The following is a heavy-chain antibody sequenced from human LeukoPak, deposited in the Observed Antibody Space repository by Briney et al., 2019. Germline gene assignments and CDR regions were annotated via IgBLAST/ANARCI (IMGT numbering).Heavy chain of an antibody. CDR1: GLDFNKAW. CDR2: IYGSGGSA. V-gene: IGHV3-23*01. CDR3: AKGAHSSGWNPNWFDP. J-gene: IGHJ5*02. D-gene: IGHD6-19*01. Sequence: GGSLRLSCAVSGLDFNKAWLIWVRQAPGKGLEWVSSIYGSGGSAYSADSVKGRFTISRDNSKNTLFLQMNSLRVEDTAIYYCAKGAHSSGWNPNWFDPWGQGTPVTVSS.